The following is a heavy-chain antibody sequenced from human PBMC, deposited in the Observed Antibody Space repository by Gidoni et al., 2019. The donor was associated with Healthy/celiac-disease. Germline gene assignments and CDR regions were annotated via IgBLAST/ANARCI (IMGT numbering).Heavy chain of an antibody. J-gene: IGHJ4*02. Sequence: QVQLQQWGAGLLKPPETLSLTCAAHGGPFSGYYCSWIRQPPGKGLEWIGEINHSGSTNSNPSLKSRVTISVDTSKNQFSLKLSSVTAADTAVYYCARGRATVTTSRGLLRKYYFDYWGQGTLVTVSS. CDR2: INHSGST. CDR1: GGPFSGYY. V-gene: IGHV4-34*01. CDR3: ARGRATVTTSRGLLRKYYFDY. D-gene: IGHD4-17*01.